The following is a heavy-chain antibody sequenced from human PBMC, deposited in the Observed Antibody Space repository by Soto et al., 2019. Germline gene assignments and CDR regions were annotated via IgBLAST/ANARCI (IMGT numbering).Heavy chain of an antibody. CDR1: GGTFSSYA. CDR2: IIPIFGTA. D-gene: IGHD6-13*01. Sequence: GASVKVSCKASGGTFSSYAISWVLQAPGQGLEWMGGIIPIFGTANYAQKFQGRVTITADESTSTAYMELSSLRSEDTAVYYCASPGYSSSWYLPYGMDVWGKGTTVTVSS. CDR3: ASPGYSSSWYLPYGMDV. V-gene: IGHV1-69*13. J-gene: IGHJ6*04.